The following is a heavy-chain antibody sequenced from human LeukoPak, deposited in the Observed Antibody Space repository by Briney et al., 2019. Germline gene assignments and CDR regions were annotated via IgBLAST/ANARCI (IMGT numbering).Heavy chain of an antibody. CDR1: GFTFSSYW. J-gene: IGHJ4*02. D-gene: IGHD4-23*01. Sequence: GGSLRLSCAASGFTFSSYWMHWVRQAPGKGLVWVSRINSDGSNTNYADSVKGRFTISRDNAKNTLYLQMNSLRAEDTVVYYCARESATVVNLDYWGQGTLVTVSS. V-gene: IGHV3-74*01. CDR3: ARESATVVNLDY. CDR2: INSDGSNT.